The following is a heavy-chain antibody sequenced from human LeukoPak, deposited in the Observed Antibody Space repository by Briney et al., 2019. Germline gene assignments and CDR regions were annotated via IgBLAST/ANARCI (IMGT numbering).Heavy chain of an antibody. D-gene: IGHD1-26*01. CDR2: IYTSGST. CDR3: ASSGSYYDLFDY. CDR1: GGSISSYY. V-gene: IGHV4-4*07. J-gene: IGHJ4*02. Sequence: SETLSLTCTVSGGSISSYYWSWIRQPAGKGLEWIGRIYTSGSTNYNPSLKRRVTMSVDTSKNQFSLKLSSVTAADTAVYYCASSGSYYDLFDYWGQGTLVTVSS.